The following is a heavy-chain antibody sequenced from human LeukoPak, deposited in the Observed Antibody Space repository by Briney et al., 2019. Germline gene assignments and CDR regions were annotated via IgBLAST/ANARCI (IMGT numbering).Heavy chain of an antibody. D-gene: IGHD2-15*01. V-gene: IGHV4-39*07. CDR2: IYYSGRT. J-gene: IGHJ4*02. CDR1: GGSISSSSYY. Sequence: PSETLSLTCSVSGGSISSSSYYWGWIRQPPGKGLEWIGIIYYSGRTYYNASLKSRGTISVDTSKNQFSLKLSSVTAADTAVYYCARERGGYCSGGSCYNYFDYWGQGTLVTVSS. CDR3: ARERGGYCSGGSCYNYFDY.